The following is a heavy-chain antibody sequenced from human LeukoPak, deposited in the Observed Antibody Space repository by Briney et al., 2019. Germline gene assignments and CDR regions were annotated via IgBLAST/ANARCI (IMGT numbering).Heavy chain of an antibody. Sequence: SETLSLTCAVYGGSFSGYYWSWIRQPPGKGLEWIGEINHSGSTNYNPSLKSRVTISVDTSKNQFSLKLSSVTAADTAVYYCARSAPYSGYDPEFDYWGQGTLATVSS. D-gene: IGHD5-12*01. CDR1: GGSFSGYY. CDR3: ARSAPYSGYDPEFDY. CDR2: INHSGST. V-gene: IGHV4-34*01. J-gene: IGHJ4*02.